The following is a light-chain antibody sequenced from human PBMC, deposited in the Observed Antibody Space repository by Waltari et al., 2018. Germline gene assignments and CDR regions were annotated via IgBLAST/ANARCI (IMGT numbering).Light chain of an antibody. V-gene: IGLV3-21*02. CDR1: NLGQKI. CDR2: DDA. J-gene: IGLJ1*01. CDR3: QVWDGISDQGV. Sequence: SYVLTQPPSVSVAPGQTASVTRGVNNLGQKIGHWYQQKPGQAPVMVVYDDAERPSGIPERFSGSNSGNTATLTITRVEAGDEADYFCQVWDGISDQGVFGGGTKVTVL.